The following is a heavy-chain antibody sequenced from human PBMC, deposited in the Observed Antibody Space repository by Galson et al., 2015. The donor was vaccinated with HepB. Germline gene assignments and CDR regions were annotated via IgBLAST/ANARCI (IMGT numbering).Heavy chain of an antibody. CDR1: GFSISSGDYF. Sequence: TLSLTCNVSGFSISSGDYFWTWIRQHPGKGLEWAGYIYYSGSTFYNPSLSSRVTISEDTSKNQFSLRLTYVTGADTATYYCARGGAYNGLDVWGQGTTVTVSS. CDR3: ARGGAYNGLDV. CDR2: IYYSGST. J-gene: IGHJ6*02. V-gene: IGHV4-31*03. D-gene: IGHD4/OR15-4a*01.